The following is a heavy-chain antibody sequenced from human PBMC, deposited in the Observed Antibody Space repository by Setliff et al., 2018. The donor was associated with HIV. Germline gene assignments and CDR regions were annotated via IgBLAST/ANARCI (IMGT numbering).Heavy chain of an antibody. Sequence: ASVKVSCKASGYTFTNYAIHWVRQAPGQRLEWMGWINAGNGDTKYSQKFQGRVTITTDTSASTAYMELNSLRSEDTAVHYCATVGENAKYSGYDYYYYYGMDVWGQGTTVTVSS. V-gene: IGHV1-3*01. D-gene: IGHD5-12*01. CDR3: ATVGENAKYSGYDYYYYYGMDV. CDR1: GYTFTNYA. CDR2: INAGNGDT. J-gene: IGHJ6*02.